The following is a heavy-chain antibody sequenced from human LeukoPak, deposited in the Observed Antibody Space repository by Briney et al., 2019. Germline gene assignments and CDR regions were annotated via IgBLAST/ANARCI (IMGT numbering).Heavy chain of an antibody. Sequence: GGSLRLSCAASGFTVSSNYMSWVRQAPGKGLEWVSVIYSGGSTYYADSVKGRFTISRDNSKNTLYLQMNSLRAEDTAVYYCARVHSSGWTRGYFDYWGQGTLVTVSS. D-gene: IGHD6-19*01. CDR3: ARVHSSGWTRGYFDY. CDR1: GFTVSSNY. J-gene: IGHJ4*02. V-gene: IGHV3-53*01. CDR2: IYSGGST.